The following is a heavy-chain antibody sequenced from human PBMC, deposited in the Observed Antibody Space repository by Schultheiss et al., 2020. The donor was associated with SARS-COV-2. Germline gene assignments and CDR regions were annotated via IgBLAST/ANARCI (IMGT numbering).Heavy chain of an antibody. V-gene: IGHV5-51*01. CDR1: GYSFTSYW. D-gene: IGHD1-1*01. J-gene: IGHJ4*02. Sequence: GGSLRLSFKGSGYSFTSYWIGWVRQMPGKGLEWMGIIYPGDSDTRYSPSFQGQVTISADKSISTAYLQWSSLKASDTAMYYCARRPTGTTPFDYWGQGTLVTVSS. CDR3: ARRPTGTTPFDY. CDR2: IYPGDSDT.